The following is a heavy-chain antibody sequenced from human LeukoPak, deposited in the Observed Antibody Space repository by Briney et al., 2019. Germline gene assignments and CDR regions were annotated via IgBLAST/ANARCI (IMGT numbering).Heavy chain of an antibody. V-gene: IGHV4-61*08. CDR2: IYYSGST. CDR1: GGSISSGGYY. CDR3: ATFDVGASNFDY. Sequence: PSETLSLTCTVSGGSISSGGYYWSWIRQHPGKGLEWIGYIYYSGSTNYNPSLKSRVTISVDTSKNQFSLKLSSVTAAGTAVYYCATFDVGASNFDYWGQGTLVTVSS. J-gene: IGHJ4*02. D-gene: IGHD1-26*01.